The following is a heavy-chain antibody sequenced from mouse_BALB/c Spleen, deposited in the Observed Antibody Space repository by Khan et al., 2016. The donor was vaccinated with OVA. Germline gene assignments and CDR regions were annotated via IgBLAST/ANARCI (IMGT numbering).Heavy chain of an antibody. CDR3: VRDGAYHRNDGWFAY. CDR1: GYTFTSYT. Sequence: LQESGAELARPGASVKMSCKASGYTFTSYTIHWIKLRPGQGLEWIGYINPSNGYTNYNQKFKDKATLTADKSSTTAYMQRSSLTSDDSAVYNCVRDGAYHRNDGWFAYWGQGTLVTVSA. V-gene: IGHV1-4*01. CDR2: INPSNGYT. J-gene: IGHJ3*01. D-gene: IGHD2-14*01.